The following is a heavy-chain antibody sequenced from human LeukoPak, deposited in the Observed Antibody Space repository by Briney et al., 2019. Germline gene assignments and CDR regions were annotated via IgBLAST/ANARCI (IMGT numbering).Heavy chain of an antibody. Sequence: GGSLRLSCAASGFTFSSYSMNWVRQAPGKGLEWVSSISSSSSYTYYADSVKGRFTISRDDAKNSLYLQMNSLRAEDTAVYYCAAYGIVVVPAAPARDYWGQGTLVTVSS. D-gene: IGHD2-2*01. CDR1: GFTFSSYS. CDR2: ISSSSSYT. V-gene: IGHV3-21*01. CDR3: AAYGIVVVPAAPARDY. J-gene: IGHJ4*02.